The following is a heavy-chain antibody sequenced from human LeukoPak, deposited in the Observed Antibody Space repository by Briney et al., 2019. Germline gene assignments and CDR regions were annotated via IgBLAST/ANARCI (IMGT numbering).Heavy chain of an antibody. J-gene: IGHJ4*02. CDR3: ARHRHRVGAFRGYFDS. Sequence: PSETLSLTCAVSGGSIRSDSWSWIRQPQGKGLEWIGYFYTSGGTNYNPSLKSRVTISAETSKNQLSLKLSSVPAADTAVYYCARHRHRVGAFRGYFDSWGQGTLVTVSS. V-gene: IGHV4-4*09. CDR2: FYTSGGT. D-gene: IGHD1-26*01. CDR1: GGSIRSDS.